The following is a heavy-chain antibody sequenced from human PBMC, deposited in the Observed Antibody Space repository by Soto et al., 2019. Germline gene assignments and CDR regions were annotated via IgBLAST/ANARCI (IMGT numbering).Heavy chain of an antibody. J-gene: IGHJ5*02. CDR3: ARDRGYCSGGSCYDNWFDP. CDR1: GYTFTSYG. V-gene: IGHV1-18*01. Sequence: ASVKVRCKASGYTFTSYGMSWVRQAHGQGLEWMGWISAYNGNTNYAQKLQGRVTMTTDTSTSTAYMELRSLRSDDTAVYYCARDRGYCSGGSCYDNWFDPWGQGTLVTVSS. D-gene: IGHD2-15*01. CDR2: ISAYNGNT.